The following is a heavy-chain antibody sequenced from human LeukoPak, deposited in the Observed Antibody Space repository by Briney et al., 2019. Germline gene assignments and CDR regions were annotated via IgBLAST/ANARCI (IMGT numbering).Heavy chain of an antibody. V-gene: IGHV3-21*06. D-gene: IGHD3-10*01. CDR1: GFTFSNYG. J-gene: IGHJ6*03. CDR2: ISSSSSYI. Sequence: GGSLRLSCAASGFTFSNYGMNWVRQAPGKGLEWVSSISSSSSYIYYTHSVKGRFTISRDNAKNSLYLQMNSLRAEDTAVYYCARIYYNRYSMDVWGKGTTVTISS. CDR3: ARIYYNRYSMDV.